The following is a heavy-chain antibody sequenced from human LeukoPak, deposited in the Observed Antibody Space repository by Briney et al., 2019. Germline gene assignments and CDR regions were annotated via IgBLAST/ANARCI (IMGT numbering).Heavy chain of an antibody. D-gene: IGHD3-10*01. V-gene: IGHV4-59*01. CDR1: GASIIAYT. CDR2: ISYSGTT. J-gene: IGHJ4*02. CDR3: AVGSFELVNTRRESPDYFAF. Sequence: PSETLSLSCTVSGASIIAYTLRWICQPPGKGLEWVGYISYSGTTIYSPSLQSRVTISVDTSKNQFALELTSTTAADTATYYCAVGSFELVNTRRESPDYFAFWGQGTTALVSS.